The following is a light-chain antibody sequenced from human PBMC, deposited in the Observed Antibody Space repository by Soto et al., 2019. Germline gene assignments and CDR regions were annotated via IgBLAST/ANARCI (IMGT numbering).Light chain of an antibody. CDR3: LPDYDYPRT. V-gene: IGKV1-6*01. CDR1: QGIRNE. CDR2: AAS. Sequence: IQMTQAPSSLSAAVGDRVTITCRASQGIRNELSWFQQRPGNAPTLLISAASRLQSGVPSRFSGRGSGKDFTLTISSLQPEDFAPYSCLPDYDYPRTFGQGTKVDI. J-gene: IGKJ1*01.